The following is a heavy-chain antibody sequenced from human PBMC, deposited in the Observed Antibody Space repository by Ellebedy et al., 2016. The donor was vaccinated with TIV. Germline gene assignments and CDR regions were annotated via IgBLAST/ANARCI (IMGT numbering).Heavy chain of an antibody. CDR1: GFTFRNYP. V-gene: IGHV3-30*04. Sequence: GESLKISCAASGFTFRNYPMHWVRQAPGKGLEWVAASSYDGKNQYYADSVKGRFTVSRDNYENTLSLQVSSLRPEHTAVYFCAREFDNSARYFDYWGQGILVTVSS. J-gene: IGHJ4*02. CDR2: SSYDGKNQ. D-gene: IGHD2-21*01. CDR3: AREFDNSARYFDY.